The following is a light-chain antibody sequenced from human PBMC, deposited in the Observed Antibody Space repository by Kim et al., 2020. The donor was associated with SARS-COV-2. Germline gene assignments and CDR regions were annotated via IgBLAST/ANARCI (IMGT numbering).Light chain of an antibody. Sequence: LSPGERVTLTCRASQPVSTSLAWYQQKSGQAPRLLIYGASNRVTGIPARFSGSGSGTDFTLTISSLEPEDFAVYYGQQSDNWPITFGQGTRLEIK. CDR2: GAS. CDR1: QPVSTS. CDR3: QQSDNWPIT. J-gene: IGKJ5*01. V-gene: IGKV3-11*01.